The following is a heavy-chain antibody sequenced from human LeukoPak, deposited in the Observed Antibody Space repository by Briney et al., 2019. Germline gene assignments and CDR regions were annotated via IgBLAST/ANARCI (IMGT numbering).Heavy chain of an antibody. Sequence: GASVKVSCKASGYTFTGYYMHWVRQAPGQGLEWMGWINPNTGVTNYAQKFQGRVTMTRDTSISTAYMELSSLTSDDTAVYYCARAGGGLDYWGQGTLVTVSS. CDR3: ARAGGGLDY. CDR1: GYTFTGYY. J-gene: IGHJ4*02. V-gene: IGHV1-2*02. CDR2: INPNTGVT. D-gene: IGHD3-16*01.